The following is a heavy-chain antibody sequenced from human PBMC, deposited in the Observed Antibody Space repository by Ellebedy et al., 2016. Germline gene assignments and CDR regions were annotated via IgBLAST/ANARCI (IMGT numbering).Heavy chain of an antibody. CDR2: INDNGLRT. V-gene: IGHV3-64D*06. CDR1: GFHLNTIA. J-gene: IGHJ3*02. Sequence: GESLKISCSAAGFHLNTIAMHWVRQAPGKGLEYVSSINDNGLRTHYADSVKGRFTISRDKNTLYLQMSSLRAEDTALYYCVKDRAGSYAFDIWGQGTMVTVSS. D-gene: IGHD3-10*01. CDR3: VKDRAGSYAFDI.